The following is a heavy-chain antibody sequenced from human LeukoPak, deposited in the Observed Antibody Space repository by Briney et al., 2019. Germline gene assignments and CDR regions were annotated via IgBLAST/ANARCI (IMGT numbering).Heavy chain of an antibody. CDR3: AKVTSAGSCYQSDY. CDR2: VSSDGLST. Sequence: GGSLRLSCAASGFTFSNYWMHWVRQTPGKGLVWVSHVSSDGLSTNYADSVKGRFTISRDNAKNTLSLQMNSLRADDTAVYYCAKVTSAGSCYQSDYWGQGTLVTVSS. V-gene: IGHV3-74*01. J-gene: IGHJ4*02. D-gene: IGHD2-15*01. CDR1: GFTFSNYW.